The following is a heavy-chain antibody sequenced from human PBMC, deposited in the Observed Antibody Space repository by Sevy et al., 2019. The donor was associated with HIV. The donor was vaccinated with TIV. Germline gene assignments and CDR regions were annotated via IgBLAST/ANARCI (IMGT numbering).Heavy chain of an antibody. CDR3: ARPRRYIAAAGIVYDAFDI. V-gene: IGHV3-30-3*01. D-gene: IGHD6-13*01. CDR2: ISYDGSNK. J-gene: IGHJ3*02. Sequence: GGSLRLSCAASGFTFSSYAMHWVRQAPGKGLEWVAVISYDGSNKYDADSVKGRFTISRDNSKNTLYLQMNSLRAEDTAVYYCARPRRYIAAAGIVYDAFDIWGQGTMVTVSS. CDR1: GFTFSSYA.